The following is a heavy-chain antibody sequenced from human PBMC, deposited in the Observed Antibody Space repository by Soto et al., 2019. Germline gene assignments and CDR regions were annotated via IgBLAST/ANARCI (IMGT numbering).Heavy chain of an antibody. CDR3: ARDWGYYYDSRAAFQP. V-gene: IGHV3-33*01. CDR2: IWYDGSNK. Sequence: QVQLVESGGGVVQPGRSLRLSCAASGFTFSSYGMHWVRQAPGKGLEWVAVIWYDGSNKYYADSVKGRFTISRDNSKNTLYLQMNSLRAEDTAVYYCARDWGYYYDSRAAFQPWGQGTLVTVSS. D-gene: IGHD3-22*01. J-gene: IGHJ1*01. CDR1: GFTFSSYG.